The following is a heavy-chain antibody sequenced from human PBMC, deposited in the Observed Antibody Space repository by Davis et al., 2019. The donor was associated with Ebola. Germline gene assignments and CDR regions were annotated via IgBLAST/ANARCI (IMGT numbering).Heavy chain of an antibody. V-gene: IGHV3-23*01. D-gene: IGHD1-14*01. Sequence: GESLKIYCAASGFTFSNYAMSWVRQAPGKGLEWVLGTSGSGGTKYYADSVKGRFTISRDNSANTLYLHMDNLRAEDTAIYYCANLASGNLHGMGVWGQGTTVTVSS. CDR1: GFTFSNYA. CDR2: TSGSGGTK. CDR3: ANLASGNLHGMGV. J-gene: IGHJ6*02.